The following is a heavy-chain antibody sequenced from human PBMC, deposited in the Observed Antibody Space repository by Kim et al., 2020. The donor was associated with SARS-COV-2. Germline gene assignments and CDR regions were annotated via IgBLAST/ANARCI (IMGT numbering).Heavy chain of an antibody. D-gene: IGHD3-10*01. CDR3: ARGSRGVIFVEYYFDY. V-gene: IGHV3-30*07. J-gene: IGHJ4*02. Sequence: SVKGRFTISRDNSKNTLYLQMNSLRAEDTAVYYCARGSRGVIFVEYYFDYWGQGTLVTVSS.